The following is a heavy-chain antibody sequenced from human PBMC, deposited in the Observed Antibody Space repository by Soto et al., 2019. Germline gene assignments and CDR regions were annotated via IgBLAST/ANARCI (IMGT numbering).Heavy chain of an antibody. CDR3: ARESGDGYYYILDGYRYFQH. Sequence: GASVKVSCKASGYTFTSYAMHWVRQAPGQRLEWMGWINAGNGNTKYSQKFQGRVTITRDTSASTAYMELSSLRSEDTAVYYCARESGDGYYYILDGYRYFQHWGQGTLVPVSS. CDR2: INAGNGNT. J-gene: IGHJ1*01. V-gene: IGHV1-3*01. D-gene: IGHD3-9*01. CDR1: GYTFTSYA.